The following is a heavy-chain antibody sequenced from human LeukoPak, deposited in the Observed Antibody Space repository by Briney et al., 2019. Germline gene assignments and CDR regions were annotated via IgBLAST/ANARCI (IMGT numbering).Heavy chain of an antibody. CDR2: ISAYNGNT. Sequence: ASVKVSCKASGYTFTSYGISWVRQAPGQGLEGMGWISAYNGNTNCAQKLQGRVTMTTDTSTSTAYMELRSLRSDDTAVYYCARERRDPIVPAAMEGLWFDPWGQGTLVTVSS. J-gene: IGHJ5*02. D-gene: IGHD2-2*01. CDR1: GYTFTSYG. CDR3: ARERRDPIVPAAMEGLWFDP. V-gene: IGHV1-18*01.